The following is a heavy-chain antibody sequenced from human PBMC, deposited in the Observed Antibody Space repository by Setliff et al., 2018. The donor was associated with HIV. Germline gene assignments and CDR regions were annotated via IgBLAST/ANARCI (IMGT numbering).Heavy chain of an antibody. CDR1: GGSMGSSGPGYY. Sequence: PSETLSLTCTVSGGSMGSSGPGYYWGWVRQTPGGGLEWIGSVYYRGRTYYNPSLKSRVTISVDTSKNQLSLRLTSMAAADTAMYYCARSQPDTIFGVVTFDCWGQGKMVTVSS. J-gene: IGHJ4*02. CDR2: VYYRGRT. D-gene: IGHD3-3*01. CDR3: ARSQPDTIFGVVTFDC. V-gene: IGHV4-39*01.